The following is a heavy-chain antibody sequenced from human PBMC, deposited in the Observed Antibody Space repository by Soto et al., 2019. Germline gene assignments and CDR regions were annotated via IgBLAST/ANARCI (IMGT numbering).Heavy chain of an antibody. V-gene: IGHV1-69*13. J-gene: IGHJ3*02. CDR2: IIPIFGTA. CDR1: GGTFSSYA. D-gene: IGHD3-22*01. Sequence: GASVKVSCKASGGTFSSYAISWVRQAPGQGLEWMGGIIPIFGTANYAQKFQGRGTITADESTSTAYMELSSLRSEDTAVYYCARDQSLDSRVGFDIWGQGTMVTVSS. CDR3: ARDQSLDSRVGFDI.